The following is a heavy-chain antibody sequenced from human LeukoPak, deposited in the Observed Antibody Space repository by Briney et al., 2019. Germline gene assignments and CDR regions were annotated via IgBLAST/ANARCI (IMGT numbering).Heavy chain of an antibody. D-gene: IGHD2-21*02. V-gene: IGHV4-39*01. CDR1: GGSITNNHYY. CDR2: IFHSGST. Sequence: PSETLPLTCTASGGSITNNHYYWGWIRQPPGKGLEWIGTIFHSGSTYYNPSLESRVTISVDTSESQFSLNLRSVTAADTALYYCARHVPSALRVVVVTSDWYFDLWGRGTLVTVSS. J-gene: IGHJ2*01. CDR3: ARHVPSALRVVVVTSDWYFDL.